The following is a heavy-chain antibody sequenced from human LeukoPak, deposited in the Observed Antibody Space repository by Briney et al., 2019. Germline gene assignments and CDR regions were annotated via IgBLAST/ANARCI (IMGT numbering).Heavy chain of an antibody. D-gene: IGHD3-22*01. CDR1: GGSISSGGYY. CDR3: ARGGLNYYDSSGYSSPFDY. CDR2: IYHSGST. Sequence: PSETLSLTCTVSGGSISSGGYYWSWIRQPPGKGLEWIGYIYHSGSTYYNPSLKSRVTISVDRSKNQFSLKLSSVTAADTAVYYCARGGLNYYDSSGYSSPFDYWGQGTLVTVSS. J-gene: IGHJ4*02. V-gene: IGHV4-30-2*01.